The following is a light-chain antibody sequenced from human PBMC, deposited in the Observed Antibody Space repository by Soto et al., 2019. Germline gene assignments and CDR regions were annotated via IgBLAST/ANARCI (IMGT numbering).Light chain of an antibody. V-gene: IGKV3-15*01. CDR2: GAS. CDR3: HQYNNWPLA. J-gene: IGKJ4*01. Sequence: EIVMTQSPATLSVSPGERATLSCRASQSVGSNLAWYQQKPGQAPRLLFYGASTRATGTPPRFSGRGSGTEFTLSITSLQSEDFAVYYCHQYNNWPLAFGGGTKVEIK. CDR1: QSVGSN.